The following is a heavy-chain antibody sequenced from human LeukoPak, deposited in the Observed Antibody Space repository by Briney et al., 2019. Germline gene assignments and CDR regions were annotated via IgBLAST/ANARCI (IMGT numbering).Heavy chain of an antibody. CDR3: ARSTCSGGTCHGEGFDY. CDR2: IYSSGST. V-gene: IGHV3-66*02. J-gene: IGHJ4*02. CDR1: GFTVSSNY. D-gene: IGHD2-15*01. Sequence: GGSLRLSCVASGFTVSSNYMSWVRQAPGKGLEWVSVIYSSGSTYYADSVKGRFTISRDNSNNTLYLQMNSLRAEDTAVYYCARSTCSGGTCHGEGFDYWGQGTLVTVSS.